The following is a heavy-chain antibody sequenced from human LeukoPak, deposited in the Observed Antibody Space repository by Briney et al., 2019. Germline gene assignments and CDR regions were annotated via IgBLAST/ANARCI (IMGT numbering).Heavy chain of an antibody. Sequence: GGSLRLSCAASGFTFSSYGMHWVRQAPGKGLEWVAVIWYDGSNKYYADSVKGRFTISRDNAKNSLYLQMNSLRAEDTAVYYCARDPRWSIVGAWGQGTLVTVSS. D-gene: IGHD1-26*01. J-gene: IGHJ4*02. CDR3: ARDPRWSIVGA. V-gene: IGHV3-33*01. CDR2: IWYDGSNK. CDR1: GFTFSSYG.